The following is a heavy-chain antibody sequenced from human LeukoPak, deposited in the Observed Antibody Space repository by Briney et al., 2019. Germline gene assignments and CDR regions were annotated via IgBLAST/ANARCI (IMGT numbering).Heavy chain of an antibody. D-gene: IGHD6-19*01. CDR3: AKGGYSSGWPFDY. J-gene: IGHJ4*02. V-gene: IGHV3-23*01. Sequence: GGSLRLSCAASGFTFSSYAMSWVRQAPGKGLEWVSAISGSGGSTYYADSVKGRFTISRDNSKNTLYLQMNSLRAEDTAAYYCAKGGYSSGWPFDYWGQGTLVTVSS. CDR1: GFTFSSYA. CDR2: ISGSGGST.